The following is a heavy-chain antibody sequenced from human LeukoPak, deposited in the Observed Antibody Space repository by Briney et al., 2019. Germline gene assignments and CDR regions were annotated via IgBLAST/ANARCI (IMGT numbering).Heavy chain of an antibody. Sequence: ASVKVSCKASGYTFTSYAMHWVRQAPGQRLEWMGWINAGNGNTKYSQKFQGRVTITRDTSASTAYMELSSLRSEDTAVYYCARVAYYGDYVTYWFDPWGQGTLVTVSS. CDR3: ARVAYYGDYVTYWFDP. D-gene: IGHD4-17*01. V-gene: IGHV1-3*01. CDR2: INAGNGNT. CDR1: GYTFTSYA. J-gene: IGHJ5*02.